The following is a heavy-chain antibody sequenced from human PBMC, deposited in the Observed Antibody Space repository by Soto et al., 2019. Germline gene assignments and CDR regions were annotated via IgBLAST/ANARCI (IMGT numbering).Heavy chain of an antibody. CDR1: GFTFSGHW. CDR3: AREAGYCSRTSCYRRAFDT. D-gene: IGHD2-2*01. J-gene: IGHJ3*02. V-gene: IGHV3-74*01. Sequence: EVQLVESVGDLVQPGGSLRLSCAASGFTFSGHWMHWVRQVPGKGLVWVSRINTDGGSTSYADSVKGRFTISRDNAKNTLFLQMTGLRVDDTSVYYCAREAGYCSRTSCYRRAFDTWGQGTMVTVSS. CDR2: INTDGGST.